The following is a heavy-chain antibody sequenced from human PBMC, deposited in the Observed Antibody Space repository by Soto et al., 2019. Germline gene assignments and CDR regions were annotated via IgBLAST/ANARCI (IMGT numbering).Heavy chain of an antibody. Sequence: QVQLQESGPGLVKPSETLSLTCTVSGGSISSYYWSWIRQPPGKGLEWIGYIYYSGRTNYNPSLKSRVTISVDTSKNQFSLKLSSVTAADTAVYYCARGDIVVVPAVTGNPRSYYFDYWGQGTLVTVSS. CDR2: IYYSGRT. D-gene: IGHD2-2*01. CDR1: GGSISSYY. J-gene: IGHJ4*02. V-gene: IGHV4-59*01. CDR3: ARGDIVVVPAVTGNPRSYYFDY.